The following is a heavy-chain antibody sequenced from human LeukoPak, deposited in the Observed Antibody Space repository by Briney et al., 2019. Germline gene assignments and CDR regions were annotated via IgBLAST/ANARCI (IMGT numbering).Heavy chain of an antibody. V-gene: IGHV3-23*01. Sequence: GGSLRLSCAASGFTFSSYAMSWVRQAPGKGLEWVSTISGSGASTYYADSVKGRFTISRDNSKNTLYLQMKSLRAEDTAVYYCARDGADYYYYYYMDVWGEGTTVTISS. D-gene: IGHD3-16*01. CDR1: GFTFSSYA. CDR3: ARDGADYYYYYYMDV. CDR2: ISGSGAST. J-gene: IGHJ6*03.